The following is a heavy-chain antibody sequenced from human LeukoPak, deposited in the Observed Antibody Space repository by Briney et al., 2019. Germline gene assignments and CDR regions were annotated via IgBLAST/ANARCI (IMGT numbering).Heavy chain of an antibody. J-gene: IGHJ6*03. D-gene: IGHD6-6*01. V-gene: IGHV1-2*02. Sequence: ASVKISCKASGYTLTGDYMHWVRLAPGQGLEYMGWIDPNRGGTDYAQKFQGRVTMTRDTSISTAYMELSRLRSDDTAVYYCATRRGVASRPPYYYYYMDVWGKGTTVTVSS. CDR2: IDPNRGGT. CDR3: ATRRGVASRPPYYYYYMDV. CDR1: GYTLTGDY.